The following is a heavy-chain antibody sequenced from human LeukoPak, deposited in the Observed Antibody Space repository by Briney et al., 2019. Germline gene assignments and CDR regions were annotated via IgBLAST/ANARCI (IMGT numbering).Heavy chain of an antibody. Sequence: SETLSLTCAVSGGSISSGGYYWSWIRQHPGKGLEWIVYIYYSGSTYYNPSLKSRVTISVDTSKNQFSLKLSSVTAADTAVYYCARGGCSGGSCYSPRPYYFDYWGQGTLVTVSS. V-gene: IGHV4-31*11. D-gene: IGHD2-15*01. J-gene: IGHJ4*02. CDR3: ARGGCSGGSCYSPRPYYFDY. CDR1: GGSISSGGYY. CDR2: IYYSGST.